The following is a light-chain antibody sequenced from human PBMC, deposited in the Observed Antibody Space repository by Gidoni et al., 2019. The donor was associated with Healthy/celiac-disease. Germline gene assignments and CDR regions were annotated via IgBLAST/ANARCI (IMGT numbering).Light chain of an antibody. CDR3: QVWDSSSDHPV. CDR1: NIGSKS. CDR2: DDR. J-gene: IGLJ1*01. V-gene: IGLV3-21*02. Sequence: SYVLTQPPSVSVAPGQTARITCGGTNIGSKSVHWYQQTPGQAPVVVVYDDRDRPSGIPERFSGSNSGNKATLTISRVEAGDEADYYCQVWDSSSDHPVFGTGTKVTVL.